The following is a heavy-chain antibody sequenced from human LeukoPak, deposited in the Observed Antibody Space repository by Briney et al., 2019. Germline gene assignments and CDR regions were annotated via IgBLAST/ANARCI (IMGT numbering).Heavy chain of an antibody. CDR3: AREGYGGNSPFDY. D-gene: IGHD4-23*01. CDR2: IWYDGSNK. V-gene: IGHV3-33*01. Sequence: GGSLRLSCAASGFTFSSYGMHWVRQAPGKGLEWVAVIWYDGSNKYYADSVKGRFTISRDNSKNTLYLQMNSLRAEDTAVYYCAREGYGGNSPFDYWGQGTLVTVFS. CDR1: GFTFSSYG. J-gene: IGHJ4*02.